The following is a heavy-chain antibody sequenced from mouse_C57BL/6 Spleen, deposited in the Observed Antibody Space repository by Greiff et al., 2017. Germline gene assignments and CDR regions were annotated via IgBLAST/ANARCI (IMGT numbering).Heavy chain of an antibody. D-gene: IGHD1-1*01. CDR1: GYTFTEYT. V-gene: IGHV1-62-2*01. J-gene: IGHJ1*03. Sequence: VQLQQSGAELVKPGASVKLSCKASGYTFTEYTIHWVKQRSGQGLEWIGWFYPGSGSIKYNEKFKDKATLTADKSSSTVYMELSRLTSEDSAVYFCARHEGYYGSTLYLYFDVWGTGTTVTVSS. CDR3: ARHEGYYGSTLYLYFDV. CDR2: FYPGSGSI.